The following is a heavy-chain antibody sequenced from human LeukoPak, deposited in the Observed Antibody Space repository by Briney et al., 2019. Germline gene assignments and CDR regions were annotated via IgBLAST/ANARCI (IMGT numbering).Heavy chain of an antibody. CDR3: ARHGVIKRFLEWLPDYYYYGMDV. V-gene: IGHV4-4*02. CDR1: GGSISSSNW. D-gene: IGHD3-3*01. Sequence: SGTLSLTCAVSGGSISSSNWWSWVRQPPGKGLEWIGSIYYSGSTYYNPSLKSRVTISVDTSKNQFSLKLSSVTAADTAVYYCARHGVIKRFLEWLPDYYYYGMDVWGQGTTVTVSS. CDR2: IYYSGST. J-gene: IGHJ6*02.